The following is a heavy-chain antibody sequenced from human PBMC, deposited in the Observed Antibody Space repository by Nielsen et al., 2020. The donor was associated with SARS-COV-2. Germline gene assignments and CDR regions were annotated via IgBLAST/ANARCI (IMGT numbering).Heavy chain of an antibody. CDR1: GASITFSGSS. D-gene: IGHD2-15*01. J-gene: IGHJ5*02. Sequence: SETLSLTCTVSGASITFSGSSWTWIRHPPLRGLEWLGNRSHDGNTYSNPSLQSRLIISVDTSKNQFSLSLNSVTDADTAIYYCARGAAFFDPWGQGIRVTVSS. CDR2: RSHDGNT. CDR3: ARGAAFFDP. V-gene: IGHV4-31*03.